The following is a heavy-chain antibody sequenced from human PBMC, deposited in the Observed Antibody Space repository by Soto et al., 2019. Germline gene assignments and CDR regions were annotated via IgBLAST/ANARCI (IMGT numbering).Heavy chain of an antibody. V-gene: IGHV3-11*01. CDR2: ISSSGSTI. J-gene: IGHJ4*02. CDR1: GFTFSDYY. Sequence: GGSLRLSCAASGFTFSDYYMSWIRQAPGKGLEWVSYISSSGSTIYYADSVKGRFTISRDNAKNSLYLQMNSLRAEDTAVYYCARRHSSGFYYFDYWGQGTLVTVSS. D-gene: IGHD6-19*01. CDR3: ARRHSSGFYYFDY.